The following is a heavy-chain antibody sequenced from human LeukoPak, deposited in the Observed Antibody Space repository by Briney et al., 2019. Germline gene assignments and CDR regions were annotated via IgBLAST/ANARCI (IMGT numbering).Heavy chain of an antibody. V-gene: IGHV3-48*04. CDR1: GFTFSSYN. Sequence: GSLRLSCAASGFTFSSYNMNWVRQAPGKGLEWVSYISSSSSTIYYADSVKGRFTISRDNAKNSLYLQMNSLRAEDTAVYYCARAYGGGSFDYWGQGTLVTVSS. CDR2: ISSSSSTI. J-gene: IGHJ4*02. CDR3: ARAYGGGSFDY. D-gene: IGHD4-23*01.